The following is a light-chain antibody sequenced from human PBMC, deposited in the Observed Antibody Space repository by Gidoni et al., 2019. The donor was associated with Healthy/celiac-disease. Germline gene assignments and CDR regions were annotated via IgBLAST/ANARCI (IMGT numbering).Light chain of an antibody. J-gene: IGKJ2*04. CDR3: MQGTNWPCS. CDR1: QRLRKSDRSSL. CDR2: KVS. V-gene: IGKV2-30*01. Sequence: SLTVTLGQPASITCRTSQRLRKSDRSSLLNWYQQRPEQSPRRLIYKVSNRDAGVPDRFSGSGSGTDFTLKISRVEAEDVGIYYCMQGTNWPCSFXXXTRLEIK.